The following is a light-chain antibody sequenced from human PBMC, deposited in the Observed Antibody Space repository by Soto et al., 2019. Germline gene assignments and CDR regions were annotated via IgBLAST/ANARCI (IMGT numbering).Light chain of an antibody. CDR3: QHLWT. V-gene: IGKV1-5*03. Sequence: DIQMTQSPSTLSGSVGDRVTITCRASQTISSWLAWYQQKPGKAPKLLIYKASSLTSGVPSRFSGSGSGTEFTLTISSLQPDDFATYYCQHLWTFGQGTKVDI. CDR2: KAS. J-gene: IGKJ1*01. CDR1: QTISSW.